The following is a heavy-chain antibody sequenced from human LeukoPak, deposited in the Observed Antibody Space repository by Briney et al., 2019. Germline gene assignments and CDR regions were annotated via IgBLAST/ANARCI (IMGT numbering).Heavy chain of an antibody. J-gene: IGHJ4*02. CDR3: AGPTTVVRGYFDY. D-gene: IGHD4-23*01. Sequence: GGSLRLSCAASGFAFSSSAMHWVRQSPGKGLEWVAVISYDGSNKYYADSVKGRFTISRDNSKNTLYLQMNSLRAEDTAVYYCAGPTTVVRGYFDYWGQGTLVTVSS. V-gene: IGHV3-30-3*02. CDR1: GFAFSSSA. CDR2: ISYDGSNK.